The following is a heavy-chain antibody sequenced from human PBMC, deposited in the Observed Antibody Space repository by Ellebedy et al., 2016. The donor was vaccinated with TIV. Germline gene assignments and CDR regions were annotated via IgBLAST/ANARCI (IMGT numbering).Heavy chain of an antibody. D-gene: IGHD3-10*01. CDR3: ARVYYGSGSDH. J-gene: IGHJ4*02. CDR1: GYTFTKYW. Sequence: GESLKISCMASGYTFTKYWINWVRQMPGKGLEWMGRIHPSDSYAYYSPSFQGHVTMSVDNSPSIAYLQWSSLKASDTAIYYCARVYYGSGSDHWGQGALVTVSS. CDR2: IHPSDSYA. V-gene: IGHV5-10-1*01.